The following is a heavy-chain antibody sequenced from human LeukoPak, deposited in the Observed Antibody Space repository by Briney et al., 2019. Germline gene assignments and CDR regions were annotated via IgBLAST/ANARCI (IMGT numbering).Heavy chain of an antibody. CDR1: GYTFTSYG. Sequence: GASVKVSCKASGYTFTSYGISWVRQAPGQGLEWMGWISAYNGNTNYAQKLQGRVTMTIDTSTSTAYMELRSLRSDDTAVYYCARDSRRGIGDILTGYYNGYFQHWGQGTLVTVSS. CDR3: ARDSRRGIGDILTGYYNGYFQH. D-gene: IGHD3-9*01. V-gene: IGHV1-18*01. CDR2: ISAYNGNT. J-gene: IGHJ1*01.